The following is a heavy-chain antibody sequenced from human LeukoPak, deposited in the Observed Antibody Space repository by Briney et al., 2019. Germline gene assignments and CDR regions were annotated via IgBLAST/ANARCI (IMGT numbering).Heavy chain of an antibody. Sequence: SETLSLTCTVSGCSISSGSYYWSWIRQPAGKGLEWIGRIYTSGSTNYNPPLKSRVTISVDTSKNQFSLKLSSVTAADTAVYYCARGSYDSSGYPFDYWGQGTLVTVRS. CDR1: GCSISSGSYY. V-gene: IGHV4-61*02. J-gene: IGHJ4*02. D-gene: IGHD3-22*01. CDR3: ARGSYDSSGYPFDY. CDR2: IYTSGST.